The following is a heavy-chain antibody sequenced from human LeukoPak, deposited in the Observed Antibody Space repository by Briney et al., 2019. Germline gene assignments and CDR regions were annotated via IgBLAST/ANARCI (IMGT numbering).Heavy chain of an antibody. CDR1: GGSISSHF. D-gene: IGHD1-26*01. CDR2: IHDSGIT. CDR3: ARYGELDSGSYHAAFDY. Sequence: SETLSLTCSVSGGSISSHFWSWIRQPPGKGLEWTGYIHDSGITNYNPSLKSRVTISVDKPKKQFSLRLSSVTAADAAVYYCARYGELDSGSYHAAFDYWGQGTLVTVSS. V-gene: IGHV4-59*11. J-gene: IGHJ4*02.